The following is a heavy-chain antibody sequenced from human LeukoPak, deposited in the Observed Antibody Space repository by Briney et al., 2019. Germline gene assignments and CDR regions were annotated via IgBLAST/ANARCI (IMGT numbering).Heavy chain of an antibody. J-gene: IGHJ4*02. CDR2: SHSGST. CDR1: GFTFSDAW. Sequence: GSLRLSCAASGFTFSDAWMSWVRQAPGKGLEWIVSHSGSTNYNPSLKSRVTISLDTSTNQFSLKLNSVTAADTAVYYCARPNDYGDDYWGQGTLVTVSS. CDR3: ARPNDYGDDY. V-gene: IGHV4-34*01. D-gene: IGHD4-17*01.